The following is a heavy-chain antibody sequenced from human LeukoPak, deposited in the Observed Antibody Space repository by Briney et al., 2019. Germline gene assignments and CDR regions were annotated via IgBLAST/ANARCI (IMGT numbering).Heavy chain of an antibody. V-gene: IGHV3-33*01. CDR3: ARAGYCSGGSCYGSDY. CDR2: IWYDGSIQ. J-gene: IGHJ4*02. CDR1: GFTFSSYG. Sequence: GRSLRLSCAASGFTFSSYGMHWVRQAPGKGLEWVAAIWYDGSIQYYADSVKGRFTISRDNSKNTLYLQMDSLRDEDTAVYYCARAGYCSGGSCYGSDYWGQGTLVSVSS. D-gene: IGHD2-15*01.